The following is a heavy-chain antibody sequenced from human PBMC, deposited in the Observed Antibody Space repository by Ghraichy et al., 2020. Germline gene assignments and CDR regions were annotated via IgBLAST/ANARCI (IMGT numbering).Heavy chain of an antibody. V-gene: IGHV3-30*18. J-gene: IGHJ3*02. CDR2: ISYDGSNK. Sequence: GSLRLSCAASGFTFSTYGVHWVRQAPGKGLEWVAAISYDGSNKYYADSVKGRFTISRDNSKNTLYLQMNSLRAEETDVYYCAKEDYGDFYGFDIWGQGTMVTVSS. CDR3: AKEDYGDFYGFDI. CDR1: GFTFSTYG. D-gene: IGHD4-17*01.